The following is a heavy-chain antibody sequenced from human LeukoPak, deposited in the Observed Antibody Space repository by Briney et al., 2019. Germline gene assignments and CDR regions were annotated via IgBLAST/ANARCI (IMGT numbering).Heavy chain of an antibody. CDR3: ARLWFREFGNWFDP. CDR2: IYYSGNT. CDR1: GGSITSGYY. V-gene: IGHV4-39*01. Sequence: SETLSLTCTVSGGSITSGYYWGWIRQPPGKGLEWIGSIYYSGNTYYNPSLKSRVTLSVDTSKKQFSLKLNSVTAADTAVYYCARLWFREFGNWFDPWGQGTLVTVSS. J-gene: IGHJ5*02. D-gene: IGHD3-10*01.